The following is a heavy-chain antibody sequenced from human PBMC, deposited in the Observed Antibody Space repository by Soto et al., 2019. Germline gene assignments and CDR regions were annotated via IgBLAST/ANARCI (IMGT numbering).Heavy chain of an antibody. CDR2: IGTSTGTI. CDR3: VRRRDYLDV. J-gene: IGHJ6*03. Sequence: QEYLVESGGDLVKPGGSLRLSCAASGFSFSDYYMSWVRQAPGKGLEWILYIGTSTGTIYYADSVKGRFTISSDSANNSLYLQMKSLRVEDTAVYSCVRRRDYLDVWGKGTTVTVSS. CDR1: GFSFSDYY. V-gene: IGHV3-11*01.